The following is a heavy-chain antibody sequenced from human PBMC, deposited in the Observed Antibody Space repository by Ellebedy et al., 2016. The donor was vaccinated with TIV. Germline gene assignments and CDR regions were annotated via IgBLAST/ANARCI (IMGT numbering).Heavy chain of an antibody. CDR1: GFTFSNYW. D-gene: IGHD6-19*01. CDR2: IKQDGSEK. Sequence: GESLKISCATSGFTFSNYWMTWVRQAPGKGLEWVANIKQDGSEKYYVDSVKGRFSISRDNAKNSLYVQMNSLTDEDTAVYYCARDQWLGRAYYFDSWGQGTLDTVSS. CDR3: ARDQWLGRAYYFDS. V-gene: IGHV3-7*01. J-gene: IGHJ4*02.